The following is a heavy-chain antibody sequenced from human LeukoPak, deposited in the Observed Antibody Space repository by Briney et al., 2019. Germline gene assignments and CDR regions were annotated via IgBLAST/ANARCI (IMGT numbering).Heavy chain of an antibody. Sequence: SGPTLVNPTQTPTLTCTFSGFSLSTSRMCVSWIRQPPGKALEWLALIDWDDDKYYSTSLKTRLTISKDTSKNQVVLTMTNMDPVDTATYYCARIPRYYYGSGSYFDYWGQGTLVTVSS. D-gene: IGHD3-10*01. J-gene: IGHJ4*02. CDR1: GFSLSTSRMC. CDR3: ARIPRYYYGSGSYFDY. CDR2: IDWDDDK. V-gene: IGHV2-70*01.